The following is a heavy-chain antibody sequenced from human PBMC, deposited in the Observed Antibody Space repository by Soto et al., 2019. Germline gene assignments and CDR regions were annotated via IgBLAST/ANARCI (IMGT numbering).Heavy chain of an antibody. Sequence: EVHLLESGGGLVQPGGSLRLSCAASGFTFTNYAMSWVRQAPGEGLEWVSSVSGSGVSTYYADSVKGRFTISRDNAKNTLLLQINSLRAQATAVYYCANQYREAYDSGNYPPCWGQGALVTVFS. D-gene: IGHD3-16*01. CDR1: GFTFTNYA. CDR2: VSGSGVST. V-gene: IGHV3-23*01. CDR3: ANQYREAYDSGNYPPC. J-gene: IGHJ4*02.